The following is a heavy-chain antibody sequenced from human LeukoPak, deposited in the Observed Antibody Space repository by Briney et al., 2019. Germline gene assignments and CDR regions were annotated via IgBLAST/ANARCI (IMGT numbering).Heavy chain of an antibody. CDR3: ARGPATTGMVRGVIMLYYYYGMDV. D-gene: IGHD3-10*01. CDR2: IYYSGST. J-gene: IGHJ6*02. V-gene: IGHV4-61*01. Sequence: KPSETLSLTCTVSGGSVSSGSYYWSWIRQPPGKGLEWIGYIYYSGSTNYNPSLKSRVTISVDTSKNQFSLKLSSVTAADTAVSYCARGPATTGMVRGVIMLYYYYGMDVWGQGTTVTVSS. CDR1: GGSVSSGSYY.